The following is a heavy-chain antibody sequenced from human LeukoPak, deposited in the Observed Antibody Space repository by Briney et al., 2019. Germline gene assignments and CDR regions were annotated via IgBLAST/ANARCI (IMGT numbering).Heavy chain of an antibody. D-gene: IGHD1-7*01. V-gene: IGHV4-31*03. J-gene: IGHJ4*02. CDR1: GGSISNGGNY. CDR3: ATSLSGTIDY. CDR2: IYNSGST. Sequence: SETLSPTCTVSGGSISNGGNYWSWIRQHPGKGLEWIGYIYNSGSTYYNPSLKSRVTISVDTSKNQLSLKVSSVTAADTAVYYCATSLSGTIDYWGQGALVTVSS.